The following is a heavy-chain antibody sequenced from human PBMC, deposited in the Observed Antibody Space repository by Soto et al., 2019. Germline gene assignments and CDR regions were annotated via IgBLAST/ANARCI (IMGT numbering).Heavy chain of an antibody. V-gene: IGHV1-69*02. Sequence: QVQLVQSGAEVKKPGSSVKVSCKASGGTFSSYTISWVRQAPGQGLEWMGRIIPILGIANYAQKFQGRVTITADKSTSTAYMELSSLRSEDTAVYYCARVSDWHLGGMDVWGQGTTVTVSS. J-gene: IGHJ6*02. D-gene: IGHD3-9*01. CDR3: ARVSDWHLGGMDV. CDR2: IIPILGIA. CDR1: GGTFSSYT.